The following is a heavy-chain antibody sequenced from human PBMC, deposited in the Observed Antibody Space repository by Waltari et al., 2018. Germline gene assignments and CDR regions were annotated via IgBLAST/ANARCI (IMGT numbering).Heavy chain of an antibody. V-gene: IGHV4-59*01. Sequence: QVQLQESGPGLVKPSETLSLTCTVPGGSISSYYWSWIRQPPGKGLEWIGYIYYSGSTNYNPSLKSRVTISVDTSKNQFSLKLSSVTAADTAVYYCARINIVVVPAAIVRWFDPWGQGTLVTVSS. D-gene: IGHD2-2*02. CDR2: IYYSGST. J-gene: IGHJ5*02. CDR1: GGSISSYY. CDR3: ARINIVVVPAAIVRWFDP.